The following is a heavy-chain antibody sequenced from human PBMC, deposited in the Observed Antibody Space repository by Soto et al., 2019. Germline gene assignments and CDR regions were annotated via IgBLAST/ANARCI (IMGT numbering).Heavy chain of an antibody. J-gene: IGHJ6*02. CDR1: GGSVSSGNYY. Sequence: PWETLSLTCTVYGGSVSSGNYYWTWIRQPPGKGPEWVGYIHYSGSTNHNPSLKSRVTMSVDTAKNQFSLELTSVTAADTAVYYCACYTSGISGPELDVWGQGTTVTVSS. CDR3: ACYTSGISGPELDV. CDR2: IHYSGST. V-gene: IGHV4-61*01. D-gene: IGHD3-10*01.